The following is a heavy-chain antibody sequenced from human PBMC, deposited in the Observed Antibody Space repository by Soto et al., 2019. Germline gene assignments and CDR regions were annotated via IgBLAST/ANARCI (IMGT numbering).Heavy chain of an antibody. CDR1: GHSFTTYW. CDR3: ARLDSGSYPYYYYYGMDV. J-gene: IGHJ6*02. CDR2: IYPGDSDT. D-gene: IGHD1-26*01. V-gene: IGHV5-51*01. Sequence: PGESLKISCKGSGHSFTTYWIGWVRQMPGKGLEWMGIIYPGDSDTRYSPSFQGQVTISADNSISTAYLQWSSLKASDTAMYYCARLDSGSYPYYYYYGMDVWGQGTTVTVSS.